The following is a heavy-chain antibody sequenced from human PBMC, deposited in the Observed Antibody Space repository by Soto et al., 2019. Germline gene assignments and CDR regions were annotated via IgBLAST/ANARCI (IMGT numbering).Heavy chain of an antibody. D-gene: IGHD3-3*01. CDR3: ARGIYDFWSGLYGLDV. J-gene: IGHJ6*01. CDR2: IHHSGTT. Sequence: SETLSLTCNVSDDSMRSSSYYWGWIRQPPGKGLEWIGSIHHSGTTYPVASLQSRVTMSADTSKNQISLRLSSVTTADTAMYYCARGIYDFWSGLYGLDVWGQGAPVTVSS. V-gene: IGHV4-39*01. CDR1: DDSMRSSSYY.